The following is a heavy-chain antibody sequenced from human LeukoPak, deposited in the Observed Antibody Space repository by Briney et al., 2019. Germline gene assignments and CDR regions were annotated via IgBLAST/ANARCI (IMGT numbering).Heavy chain of an antibody. D-gene: IGHD6-19*01. CDR2: ISGYNGDT. Sequence: GASVRVSCKASGFPFTHHGITWVRQAPGQGLEWMGWISGYNGDTSYAQKFQDRVTLTADTSTSAAYMELRSLRSDGTAVYYCARYPTNTSGRYAYFDYWGQGTLVTASS. J-gene: IGHJ4*02. CDR3: ARYPTNTSGRYAYFDY. CDR1: GFPFTHHG. V-gene: IGHV1-18*01.